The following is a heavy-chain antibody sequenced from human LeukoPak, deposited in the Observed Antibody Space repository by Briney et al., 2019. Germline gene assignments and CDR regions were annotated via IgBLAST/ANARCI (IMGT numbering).Heavy chain of an antibody. V-gene: IGHV4-39*01. CDR2: IYYSGST. J-gene: IGHJ4*02. CDR1: GGSISSSSYY. Sequence: PSETLSLTCTVSGGSISSSSYYWGWIRQPPGKGLEWIGSIYYSGSTYYNPSLKSRVTISVDTSKNQFSLKLSSVTAADTAVYYCARRSDYYDSSGYLYYFDYWAREPWSPSPQ. D-gene: IGHD3-22*01. CDR3: ARRSDYYDSSGYLYYFDY.